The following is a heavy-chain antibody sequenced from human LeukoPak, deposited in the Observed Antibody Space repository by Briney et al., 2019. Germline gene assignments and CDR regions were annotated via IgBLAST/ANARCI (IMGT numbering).Heavy chain of an antibody. CDR2: INSDGSST. D-gene: IGHD1-26*01. CDR3: ARVLSGSYHGVYFDY. CDR1: GFTFSSYW. V-gene: IGHV3-74*01. J-gene: IGHJ4*02. Sequence: PGGSLRLSCAASGFTFSSYWMHWVRQAPGKGLVWVSRINSDGSSTSYADSMKGRFTISRDNAKNTLYLQMNSLRAEDTAVYYCARVLSGSYHGVYFDYWGQGTLVTVSS.